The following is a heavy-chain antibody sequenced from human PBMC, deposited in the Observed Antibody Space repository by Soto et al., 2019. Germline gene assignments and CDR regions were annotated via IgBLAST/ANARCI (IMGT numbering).Heavy chain of an antibody. J-gene: IGHJ4*02. CDR3: ARAGGVHYDFWSGPYRGYYFDY. D-gene: IGHD3-3*01. CDR2: INHSGST. CDR1: GGSISSDGYY. Sequence: NTSETLSLTCTVSGGSISSDGYYWSWIRQPPGKGLEWIGEINHSGSTNYNPSLKSRVTISVDTSKNQFSLKLSSVTAADTAVYYCARAGGVHYDFWSGPYRGYYFDYWGQGTLVTVSS. V-gene: IGHV4-34*01.